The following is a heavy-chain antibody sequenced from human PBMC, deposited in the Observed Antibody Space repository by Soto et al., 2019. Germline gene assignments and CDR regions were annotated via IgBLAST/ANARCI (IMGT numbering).Heavy chain of an antibody. CDR2: ICNSGST. J-gene: IGHJ4*02. CDR3: ASTAGYCTNGVCYQVRSFDY. Sequence: SSETLSLTCTVSGGSIRSYCWTWIRQPPGEGLEWIGCICNSGSTNYNPSLKSRVTISVDASNNQFSLKLSSVTAADTAVYYCASTAGYCTNGVCYQVRSFDYWGQGTLVTVSS. D-gene: IGHD2-8*01. V-gene: IGHV4-59*08. CDR1: GGSIRSYC.